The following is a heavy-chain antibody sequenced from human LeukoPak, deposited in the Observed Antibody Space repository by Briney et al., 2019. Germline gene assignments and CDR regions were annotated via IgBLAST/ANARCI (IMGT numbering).Heavy chain of an antibody. V-gene: IGHV1-69*05. J-gene: IGHJ6*03. D-gene: IGHD2-2*02. CDR2: IIPIFGTA. CDR1: GGTFSSYA. Sequence: GSSVKVSCKASGGTFSSYAISWVRQAPGQGLEWMGGIIPIFGTANYAQKFQGRVTITTDESTSTAYMELSSLRSEDTAVYYCAIVVVPAAIRGYYYYYMDVWGKGTTVTVSS. CDR3: AIVVVPAAIRGYYYYYMDV.